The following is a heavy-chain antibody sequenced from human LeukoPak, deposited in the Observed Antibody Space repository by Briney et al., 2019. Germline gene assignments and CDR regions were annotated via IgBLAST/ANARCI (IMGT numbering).Heavy chain of an antibody. CDR2: ISYDGSNK. Sequence: PGGSLRLSCAASGFTFSNYWMGWVRQAPGKGLEWVAVISYDGSNKYYADSVKGRFTISRDNSKNTLYLQMNSLRAEDTAVYYCARDAFRDSSGYYYYWGQGTLVTVSS. V-gene: IGHV3-30-3*01. CDR1: GFTFSNYW. D-gene: IGHD3-22*01. CDR3: ARDAFRDSSGYYYY. J-gene: IGHJ4*02.